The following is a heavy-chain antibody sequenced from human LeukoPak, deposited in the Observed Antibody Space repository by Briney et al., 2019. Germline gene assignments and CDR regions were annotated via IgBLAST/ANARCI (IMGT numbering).Heavy chain of an antibody. Sequence: PGGSLRLSCAASGFTFSSYAMSWVRQAPGKGLEWVSSISSSSSYIYYAASVKGRSTISRDNAQNSLYLQMNSLRAEDTAVYYCARAPPSYLDYWGQGTLVTVSS. CDR2: ISSSSSYI. J-gene: IGHJ4*02. CDR1: GFTFSSYA. V-gene: IGHV3-21*01. CDR3: ARAPPSYLDY.